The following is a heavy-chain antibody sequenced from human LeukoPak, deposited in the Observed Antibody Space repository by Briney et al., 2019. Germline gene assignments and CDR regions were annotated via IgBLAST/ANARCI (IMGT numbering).Heavy chain of an antibody. J-gene: IGHJ4*02. CDR1: GGSISSDAYF. CDR3: AAIVVVSAAIDY. V-gene: IGHV4-31*03. D-gene: IGHD2-2*01. CDR2: IYYSGNT. Sequence: SQTLSLTCTVPGGSISSDAYFWSWIRQHPGKGLEWIGNIYYSGNTYYNPSLKSRVTMSVDTSKNQFCLKLSSVTAADTAVYYCAAIVVVSAAIDYWSQGTLVTVSS.